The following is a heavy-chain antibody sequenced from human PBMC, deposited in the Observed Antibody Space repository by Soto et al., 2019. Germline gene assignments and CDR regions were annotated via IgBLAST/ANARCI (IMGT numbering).Heavy chain of an antibody. D-gene: IGHD6-19*01. CDR3: TTDGSDWYWRSPLDY. J-gene: IGHJ4*02. CDR1: GFTFSHAW. V-gene: IGHV3-15*01. CDR2: IKNKPDGGTT. Sequence: PGGSLRLSCAASGFTFSHAWMSWVRQAPGKGLEWVGLIKNKPDGGTTDYAAPVKGRFTISRDDSKTTLYLQMNSLKSEDTALYYCTTDGSDWYWRSPLDYWGQGTLVTVSS.